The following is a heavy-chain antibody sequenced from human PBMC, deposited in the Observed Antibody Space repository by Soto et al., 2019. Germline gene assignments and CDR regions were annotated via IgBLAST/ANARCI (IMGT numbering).Heavy chain of an antibody. Sequence: QVQLVQSGAEVKKPGASVKVSCKASGFTFTDYFMHWMRQAPGQGLEWMGYINLYSGVTKFASKFQGRVTLTRDTSITTAYIDLTSLTSDDTAVYFCARDSATLAGTFFDYWGQGALVTVSS. J-gene: IGHJ4*02. CDR2: INLYSGVT. V-gene: IGHV1-2*02. CDR3: ARDSATLAGTFFDY. D-gene: IGHD2-15*01. CDR1: GFTFTDYF.